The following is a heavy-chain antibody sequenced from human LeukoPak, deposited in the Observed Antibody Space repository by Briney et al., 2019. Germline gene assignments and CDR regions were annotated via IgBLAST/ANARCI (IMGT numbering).Heavy chain of an antibody. D-gene: IGHD1-14*01. V-gene: IGHV5-51*01. CDR3: AGLSHRYFDY. CDR1: GYTFTNYY. Sequence: ASVKVSCKASGYTFTNYYIHWVRQMPGKGLEWMGIIHPGDSDTRYSPSFQGQVTISVDKSVSTAYLQWSSLKASDTAMYYCAGLSHRYFDYWGQGTLVTVSS. CDR2: IHPGDSDT. J-gene: IGHJ4*02.